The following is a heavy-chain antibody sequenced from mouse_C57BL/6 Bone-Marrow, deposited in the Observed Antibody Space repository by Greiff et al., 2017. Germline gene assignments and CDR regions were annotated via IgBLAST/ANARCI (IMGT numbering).Heavy chain of an antibody. CDR3: ARWARDY. J-gene: IGHJ4*01. CDR1: GYTFTSYW. Sequence: QVQLQQPGAELVMPGASVKLSCKASGYTFTSYWMHWVKQRPGQGLEWIGEIDPSDSYTNYNKKLKGKSTLTVAKSSSTAYMQRSSLTSEDSAVYYWARWARDYWGRGTSVTVSS. CDR2: IDPSDSYT. V-gene: IGHV1-69*01.